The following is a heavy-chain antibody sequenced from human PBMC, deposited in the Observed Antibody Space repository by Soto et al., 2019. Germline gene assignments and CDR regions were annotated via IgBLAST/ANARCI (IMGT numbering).Heavy chain of an antibody. Sequence: PSETLSLTCSVSGGSISGFTYYWGWIRQPPGKGLEWIGTVYYNENTYYNPSLKGRVTITVDTAKNQFSLNLRSVTAEDTALYYCAKGFNWNRVDSWGQGTLVTVSS. J-gene: IGHJ4*02. V-gene: IGHV4-39*07. CDR2: VYYNENT. CDR1: GGSISGFTYY. CDR3: AKGFNWNRVDS. D-gene: IGHD1-20*01.